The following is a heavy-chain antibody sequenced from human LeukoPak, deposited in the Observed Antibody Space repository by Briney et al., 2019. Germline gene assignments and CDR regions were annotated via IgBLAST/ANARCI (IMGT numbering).Heavy chain of an antibody. D-gene: IGHD3/OR15-3a*01. J-gene: IGHJ4*02. CDR1: GGSINSFY. Sequence: SETLSLTCTVSGGSINSFYWSWIRQPAGKGLEWIGRIYTSGSTTYNPSLKSRVTMSVDTSKNQFSLKLSSVTAADTAVYYCARQTGSGLFILPGGQGTLVTVSS. CDR3: ARQTGSGLFILP. V-gene: IGHV4-4*07. CDR2: IYTSGST.